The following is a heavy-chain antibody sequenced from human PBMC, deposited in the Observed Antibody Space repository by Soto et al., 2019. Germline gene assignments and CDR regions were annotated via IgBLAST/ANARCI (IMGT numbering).Heavy chain of an antibody. CDR1: GGSVSSGVFS. V-gene: IGHV4-30-2*01. CDR3: ARGHYYYAMDV. CDR2: ISHGGSP. J-gene: IGHJ6*02. Sequence: QLKLQESGSGVVKPSQTLSLTCAVSGGSVSSGVFSWNWIRQPPGQGLEWSGYISHGGSPHYTTSLRGRGSIAVDRSTNVISLNLTSMTPADTAVYFCARGHYYYAMDVWGQGTTVTVSS.